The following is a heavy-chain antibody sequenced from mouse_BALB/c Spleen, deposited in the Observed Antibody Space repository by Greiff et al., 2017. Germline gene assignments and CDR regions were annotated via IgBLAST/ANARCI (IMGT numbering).Heavy chain of an antibody. CDR3: AIYYDYDAMDY. D-gene: IGHD2-1*01. J-gene: IGHJ4*01. CDR1: GYTFTSYW. CDR2: INPSTGYT. V-gene: IGHV1-7*01. Sequence: QVHVKQSGAELAKPGASVKMSCKASGYTFTSYWMHWVKQRPGQGLEWIGYINPSTGYTEYNQKFKDKATLTADKSSSTAYMQLSSLTSEDSAVYYCAIYYDYDAMDYWGQGTSVTVSS.